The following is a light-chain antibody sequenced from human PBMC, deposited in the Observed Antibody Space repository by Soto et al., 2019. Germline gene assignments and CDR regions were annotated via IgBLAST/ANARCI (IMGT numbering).Light chain of an antibody. CDR3: QQRSNWLT. J-gene: IGKJ4*01. CDR2: DAV. V-gene: IGKV3-11*01. CDR1: QSISSY. Sequence: EIVLTQSPATLSLSPGERATLSCRASQSISSYLAWYQQKPGQAPRLLIHDAVIRATGIPARFSGSGSGTDFTLTISSLEPEDFAIYYCQQRSNWLTFGGGTRVEIK.